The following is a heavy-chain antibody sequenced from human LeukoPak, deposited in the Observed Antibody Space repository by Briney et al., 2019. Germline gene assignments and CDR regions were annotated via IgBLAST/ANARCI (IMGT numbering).Heavy chain of an antibody. CDR3: AKGVSSPLYYFDY. V-gene: IGHV3-23*01. CDR2: IGGSSGST. D-gene: IGHD6-13*01. J-gene: IGHJ4*02. Sequence: GGSLRLSCAASGFTFVNYAMHWVRQAPGKGLEWVSSIGGSSGSTYYADSVKGRFTNSRDNSKNTLYLQMNSLRAEDTAVYYCAKGVSSPLYYFDYWGQGTLVTVSS. CDR1: GFTFVNYA.